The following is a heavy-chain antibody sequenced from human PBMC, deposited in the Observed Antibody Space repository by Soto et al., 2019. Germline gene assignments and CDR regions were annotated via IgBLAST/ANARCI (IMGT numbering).Heavy chain of an antibody. D-gene: IGHD6-13*01. CDR1: GGSISSYY. CDR2: IYYSGST. V-gene: IGHV4-59*06. CDR3: ARTLAAAGDYWYFDL. J-gene: IGHJ2*01. Sequence: SETLSLTCTVSGGSISSYYWSWIRQHPGKGLEWIGYIYYSGSTYYNPSLKSRVTTSLDTSKNQFSLNLSSVTAADTAVYYCARTLAAAGDYWYFDLWGRGTLVTVS.